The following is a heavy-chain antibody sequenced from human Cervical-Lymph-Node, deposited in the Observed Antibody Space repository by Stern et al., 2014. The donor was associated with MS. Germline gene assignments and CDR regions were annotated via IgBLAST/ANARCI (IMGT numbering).Heavy chain of an antibody. Sequence: QMQLVQSGTEVKKPGASVLVSCKASGYTFTTYGITWVRQAPGQGLEWMGWISADSGNTKYAQKFQDRVTMTREPTTGTAYMEVRSLRSEDTAVYYCARDKMHAFDYWGQGTQVTVPS. D-gene: IGHD2-8*01. CDR1: GYTFTTYG. CDR3: ARDKMHAFDY. V-gene: IGHV1-18*01. CDR2: ISADSGNT. J-gene: IGHJ4*02.